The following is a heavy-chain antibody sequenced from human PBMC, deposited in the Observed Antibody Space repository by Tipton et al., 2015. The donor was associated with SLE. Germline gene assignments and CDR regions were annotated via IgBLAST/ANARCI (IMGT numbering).Heavy chain of an antibody. V-gene: IGHV4-31*03. CDR1: GGSISSGGYY. J-gene: IGHJ2*01. CDR2: IYYSGST. D-gene: IGHD6-6*01. Sequence: TLSLTCTVSGGSISSGGYYWSWIRQHPGKGLEWIGYIYYSGSTYYNPSLKSRVTISVDTSKNQFSLKLSSVTAADTAVYYCARMWRAARGYFDLWGRGTPVTVSS. CDR3: ARMWRAARGYFDL.